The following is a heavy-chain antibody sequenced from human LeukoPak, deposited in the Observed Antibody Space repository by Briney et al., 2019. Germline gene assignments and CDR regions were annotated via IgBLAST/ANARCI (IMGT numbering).Heavy chain of an antibody. D-gene: IGHD3-22*01. V-gene: IGHV3-33*01. CDR3: ARDRSGYYDSSGYYYWFDP. Sequence: GGSLRLSCAASGFTFSSYGMHWARQAPGKGLEWVAVIWYDGSNKYYADSVKGRFTISRDNPKNTLYLQMNSLRAEDTAVYYCARDRSGYYDSSGYYYWFDPWGQGTLVTVSS. CDR2: IWYDGSNK. CDR1: GFTFSSYG. J-gene: IGHJ5*02.